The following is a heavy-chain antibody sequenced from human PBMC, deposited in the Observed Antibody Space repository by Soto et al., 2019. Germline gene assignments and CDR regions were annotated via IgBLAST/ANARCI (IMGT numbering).Heavy chain of an antibody. Sequence: QVQLVQSGAELKKPGASAKVSCKASGYMFTSYGISWVRQAPGQGLEWMAWISVNNGNTNYAQKFQGRATMTTDTSTNTPHMELRSLRYDDTAVDYCSRFNGAGTNYYTDVWGKGTTVIVSS. J-gene: IGHJ6*03. CDR1: GYMFTSYG. CDR3: SRFNGAGTNYYTDV. D-gene: IGHD3-10*01. V-gene: IGHV1-18*01. CDR2: ISVNNGNT.